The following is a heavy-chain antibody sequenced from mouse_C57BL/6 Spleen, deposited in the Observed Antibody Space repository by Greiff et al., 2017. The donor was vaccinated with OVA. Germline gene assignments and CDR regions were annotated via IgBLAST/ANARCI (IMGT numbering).Heavy chain of an antibody. CDR3: AREAYYGSSNRYFDV. CDR2: IDPSDSET. Sequence: QVQLQQPGAELVRPGSSVKLSCKASGYTFTSYWMHWVKQRPIQGLEWIGNIDPSDSETHYNQKFKDKATLTVDKSSSTAYMQLSSLTSEDSAVYYCAREAYYGSSNRYFDVWGTGTTVTVSS. D-gene: IGHD1-1*01. J-gene: IGHJ1*03. V-gene: IGHV1-52*01. CDR1: GYTFTSYW.